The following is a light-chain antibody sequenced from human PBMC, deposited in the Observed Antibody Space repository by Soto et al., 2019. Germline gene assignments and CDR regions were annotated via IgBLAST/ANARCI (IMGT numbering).Light chain of an antibody. V-gene: IGLV2-8*01. J-gene: IGLJ1*01. CDR3: SSYAGSNNFGV. CDR2: EVN. Sequence: HSVLTKPPSATGSPGQSVTISCTRTSSDVGGYNYVSWYQQHPGKAPKLMIYEVNKRPSGVPDRFSGSKSGNTASLTVSGLQAEDEAYYYCSSYAGSNNFGVFGTGTKVTVL. CDR1: SSDVGGYNY.